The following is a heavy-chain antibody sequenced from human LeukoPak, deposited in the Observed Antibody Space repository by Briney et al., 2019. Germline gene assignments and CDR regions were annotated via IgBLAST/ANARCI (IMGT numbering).Heavy chain of an antibody. CDR3: ARPNYDFWSGYPNWFDP. V-gene: IGHV1-2*02. J-gene: IGHJ5*02. Sequence: ASVKVSCKAPGYTFTGYYMHWVRQAPGQGLEWMGWINPNSGGTNYAQKFQGRVTMTRDTSISTAYMELSGLRSDDTAVYYCARPNYDFWSGYPNWFDPWGQGTLVTVSS. CDR1: GYTFTGYY. CDR2: INPNSGGT. D-gene: IGHD3-3*01.